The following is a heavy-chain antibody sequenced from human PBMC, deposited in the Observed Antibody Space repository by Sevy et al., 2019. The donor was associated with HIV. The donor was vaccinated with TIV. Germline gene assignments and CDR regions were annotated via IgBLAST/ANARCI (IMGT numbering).Heavy chain of an antibody. D-gene: IGHD3-22*01. J-gene: IGHJ4*02. CDR3: ARADQYYYDSSGYYAPFDY. V-gene: IGHV3-48*02. Sequence: GGSLRLSCAASGFTFSSYSMNWVRQAPGKGLEWVSYISSSSSTIYYADSVKGRFTISRDNAKNSLYLQMNSLRDEDTAVYYCARADQYYYDSSGYYAPFDYWGQGTLVTVSS. CDR1: GFTFSSYS. CDR2: ISSSSSTI.